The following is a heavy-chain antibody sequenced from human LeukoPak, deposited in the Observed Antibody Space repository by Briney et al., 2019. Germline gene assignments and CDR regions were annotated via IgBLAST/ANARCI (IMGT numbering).Heavy chain of an antibody. D-gene: IGHD2-15*01. V-gene: IGHV1-69*01. Sequence: SVKVSCKASGGTFSSYAISWVRQAPGQGLEWMGGIIPVFGTANYAQKFQGRVTITADESTSTAYMELSSLRSEDTDVYYCARDRVVGLGIDNAFDIWGHGTMVTVSS. J-gene: IGHJ3*02. CDR1: GGTFSSYA. CDR3: ARDRVVGLGIDNAFDI. CDR2: IIPVFGTA.